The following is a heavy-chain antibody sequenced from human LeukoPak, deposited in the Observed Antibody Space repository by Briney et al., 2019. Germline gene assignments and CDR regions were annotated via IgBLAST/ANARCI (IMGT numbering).Heavy chain of an antibody. V-gene: IGHV3-7*03. CDR1: GFALSSHW. Sequence: VGSLRLSCAASGFALSSHWMTWVRQVPGRGPEWVANVNRDGSETYYLDSVKGRFTISKDNAKNSLYLQMNSLRAEDTALYHCARNNGMDVWGQGTTVIVSS. J-gene: IGHJ6*02. CDR2: VNRDGSET. CDR3: ARNNGMDV.